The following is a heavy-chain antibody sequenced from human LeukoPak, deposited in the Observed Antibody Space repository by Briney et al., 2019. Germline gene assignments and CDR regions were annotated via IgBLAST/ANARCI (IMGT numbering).Heavy chain of an antibody. V-gene: IGHV1-69*05. CDR2: IIPIFGTA. Sequence: ASVKVSCKASGGTFSSYAISWVRQAPGQGLEWMGGIIPIFGTANYAQKFQGRVTITTDESTSTAYMELSSLRSEDTAVYYCARGEEYCSGDSCYVLFDYWGQGTLVTVSS. J-gene: IGHJ4*02. CDR1: GGTFSSYA. CDR3: ARGEEYCSGDSCYVLFDY. D-gene: IGHD2-15*01.